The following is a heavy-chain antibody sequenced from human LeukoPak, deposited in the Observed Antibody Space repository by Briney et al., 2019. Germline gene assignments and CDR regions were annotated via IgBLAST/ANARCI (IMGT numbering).Heavy chain of an antibody. CDR1: GFIFSNYW. J-gene: IGHJ4*02. V-gene: IGHV3-74*01. CDR3: ARDGDAYNFDY. D-gene: IGHD5-24*01. Sequence: GGSLRLSCAASGFIFSNYWMHWVRHAPVKGLVWVSRIKGDVSYTNYADSVKGRFTISRDNAKNTLYLQMNSLRAEDTAVYYCARDGDAYNFDYWGQGALVTVSS. CDR2: IKGDVSYT.